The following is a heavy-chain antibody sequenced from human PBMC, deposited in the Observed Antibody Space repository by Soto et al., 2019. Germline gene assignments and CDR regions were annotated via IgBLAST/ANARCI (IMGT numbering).Heavy chain of an antibody. D-gene: IGHD6-6*01. CDR3: ARDRPTSSIRARDYYYAMDV. Sequence: QVQLVQSGAEVKKPGASVKVSCKASGYSFITYGIGWVRQAPGQGLEWMGWISTYNGNTNYAQKLQGRITMTTDTSTTTGYMELRSLRSDDTAVYYCARDRPTSSIRARDYYYAMDVWGQGTTVTVSS. J-gene: IGHJ6*02. V-gene: IGHV1-18*01. CDR1: GYSFITYG. CDR2: ISTYNGNT.